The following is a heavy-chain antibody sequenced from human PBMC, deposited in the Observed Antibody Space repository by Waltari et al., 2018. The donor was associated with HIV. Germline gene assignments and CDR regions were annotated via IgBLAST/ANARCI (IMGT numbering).Heavy chain of an antibody. Sequence: QGQLVQSGAEVKKPGASVKVSCKASGYTFTAHYIHWVRQAPGQGLEWMGRINPKSGVTDNAQKFQDRVTVTRDTSITTAYMELSSLRSDDTARYFCFYYSNTESYGLDVWGQGTTVTVSS. CDR3: FYYSNTESYGLDV. CDR2: INPKSGVT. CDR1: GYTFTAHY. J-gene: IGHJ6*02. V-gene: IGHV1-2*06. D-gene: IGHD3-22*01.